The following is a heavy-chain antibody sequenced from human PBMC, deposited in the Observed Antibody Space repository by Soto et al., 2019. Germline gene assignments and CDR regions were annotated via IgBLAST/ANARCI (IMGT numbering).Heavy chain of an antibody. Sequence: VQLEEAGPGLVTAFQDLVLTVTVPNAPLRRPWSHRAWLPQRPGEGLEWLWSLHYSGTPYFPPALKSRVAISMDTSKNQFSLKLTSVTAADTAVYYCARDRGRGGGRAFFDSWGRGSLVTVSS. CDR2: LHYSGTP. CDR3: ARDRGRGGGRAFFDS. J-gene: IGHJ4*02. D-gene: IGHD2-21*01. V-gene: IGHV4-31*02. CDR1: NAPLRRPWSH.